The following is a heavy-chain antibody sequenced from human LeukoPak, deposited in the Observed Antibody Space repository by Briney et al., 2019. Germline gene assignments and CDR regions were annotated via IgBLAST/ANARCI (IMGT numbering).Heavy chain of an antibody. Sequence: PGGSLRLSCAASGFTVSSNYMSWVRQAPGKGLEWVSVIYSGGTTYYADSVKGRFTISRDNSKNTLYLQMNSLRAEDTAVYYCARMLISSDYYVDYWGQGTLVTVSS. CDR1: GFTVSSNY. V-gene: IGHV3-53*01. D-gene: IGHD3-10*01. J-gene: IGHJ4*02. CDR2: IYSGGTT. CDR3: ARMLISSDYYVDY.